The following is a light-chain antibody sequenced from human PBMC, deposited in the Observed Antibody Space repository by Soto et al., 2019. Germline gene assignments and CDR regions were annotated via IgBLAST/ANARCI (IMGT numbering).Light chain of an antibody. V-gene: IGKV3-15*01. Sequence: EIVMTQSPGTLSVSPGERATLSCRASQGVGSNLAWYQQRPGQAPRLLIYAASTRATDIPARFTGRGSGTEFTLTISSLQSEDFAVYFCQQYNNWPLYSFGQGTKLEI. CDR1: QGVGSN. CDR2: AAS. CDR3: QQYNNWPLYS. J-gene: IGKJ2*01.